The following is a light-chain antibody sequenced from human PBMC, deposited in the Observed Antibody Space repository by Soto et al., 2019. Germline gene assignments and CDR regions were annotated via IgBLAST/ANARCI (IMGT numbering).Light chain of an antibody. J-gene: IGKJ1*01. Sequence: VMTQSPLTLPVTPGEPASLSCRSSQSLVYSDGKPYLNWFQQRPGQSPRRLIYKVSTRDYGVPDRFSGSGSGSDFTLKISRVEAEDIGVSYCMQGTDWPTFGQGTTLDI. CDR2: KVS. CDR3: MQGTDWPT. CDR1: QSLVYSDGKPY. V-gene: IGKV2-30*01.